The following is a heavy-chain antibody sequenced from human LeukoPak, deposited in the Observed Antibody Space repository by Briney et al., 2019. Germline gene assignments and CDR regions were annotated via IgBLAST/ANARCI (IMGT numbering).Heavy chain of an antibody. Sequence: QPGGSLRLSCAASGFTFSSYSMNWVRQAPGKGLEWVTYISSSSSTIYYADSVKGRFTISRDNAKNSLYLQMNSLRAEDTAVYYCARTPLLWFGELGADYWGPGTLVTVSS. CDR1: GFTFSSYS. CDR2: ISSSSSTI. CDR3: ARTPLLWFGELGADY. V-gene: IGHV3-48*01. D-gene: IGHD3-10*01. J-gene: IGHJ4*01.